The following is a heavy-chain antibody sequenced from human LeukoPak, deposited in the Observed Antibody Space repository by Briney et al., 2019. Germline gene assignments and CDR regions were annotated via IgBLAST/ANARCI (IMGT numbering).Heavy chain of an antibody. Sequence: GGSLRLSCAASGFTFSSYWMSWVRQAPGKGLEWVANIKQDGSEKYYVDPVKGRFTISRDNAKNSLYLQMNSLRAEDTAVYYCAREGSSSLKAAFDIWGQGTMVTVSS. CDR1: GFTFSSYW. CDR2: IKQDGSEK. D-gene: IGHD6-6*01. CDR3: AREGSSSLKAAFDI. V-gene: IGHV3-7*01. J-gene: IGHJ3*02.